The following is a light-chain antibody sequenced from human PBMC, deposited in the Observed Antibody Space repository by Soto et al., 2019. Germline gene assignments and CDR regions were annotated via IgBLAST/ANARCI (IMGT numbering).Light chain of an antibody. CDR2: GAS. J-gene: IGKJ1*01. V-gene: IGKV3-20*01. Sequence: EIVLTQSPGTLSLSPGERATLSCRASQIFNSKYLAWYQQKPGQAPRLLIYGASTRASGIPDRFSGSASGTDSTLTINRLEPDDSAVYYCQQYRTLWTFGQGTRVEIK. CDR1: QIFNSKY. CDR3: QQYRTLWT.